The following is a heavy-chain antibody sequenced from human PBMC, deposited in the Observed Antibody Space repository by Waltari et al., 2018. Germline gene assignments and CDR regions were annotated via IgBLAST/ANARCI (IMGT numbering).Heavy chain of an antibody. Sequence: QVQLVQSGAAVKKPGASVKVSCEASGYTFTGRSLHWVRQAPGQGLEWMGRIKPNSGVTDYAQKFQGRVTMTRDTSSSTAYMELSGLRSDDTAVYYCAREATHSYYYFLDVWGKGTTVTVSS. V-gene: IGHV1-2*06. J-gene: IGHJ6*03. CDR1: GYTFTGRS. CDR2: IKPNSGVT. CDR3: AREATHSYYYFLDV.